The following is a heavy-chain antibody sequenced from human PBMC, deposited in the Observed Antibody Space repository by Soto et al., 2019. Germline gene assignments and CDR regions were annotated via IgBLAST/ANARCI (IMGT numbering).Heavy chain of an antibody. CDR2: MYSSGSS. V-gene: IGHV4-59*01. J-gene: IGHJ4*02. Sequence: KPSETLSLTCTVSGVSITSYKWSWIRQSPGKGLEWIAYMYSSGSSSYNPSLKSRVTISVDTSRNQYSLQLNSATAADTAGYYCAREWSAFDYWGQGMLVTVSS. D-gene: IGHD2-15*01. CDR1: GVSITSYK. CDR3: AREWSAFDY.